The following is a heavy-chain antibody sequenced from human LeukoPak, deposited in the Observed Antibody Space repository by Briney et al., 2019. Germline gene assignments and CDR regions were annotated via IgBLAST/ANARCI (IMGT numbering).Heavy chain of an antibody. CDR3: ARVVFGVVITSNWFDP. Sequence: PSETLSLTCTVSGGSISSYYWSWIRQPPGKGLEWIGCIYYSGSTNYNPSLKSRVTISVDTSKNQFSLKLSSVTAADTAVYYCARVVFGVVITSNWFDPWGQGTLVTVSS. CDR2: IYYSGST. V-gene: IGHV4-59*01. J-gene: IGHJ5*02. D-gene: IGHD3-3*01. CDR1: GGSISSYY.